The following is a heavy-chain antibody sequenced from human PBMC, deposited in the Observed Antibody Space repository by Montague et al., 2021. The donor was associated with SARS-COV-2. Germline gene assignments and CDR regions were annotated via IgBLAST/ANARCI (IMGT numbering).Heavy chain of an antibody. CDR1: GGSVSSDSYY. D-gene: IGHD3-9*01. V-gene: IGHV4-61*01. J-gene: IGHJ6*02. Sequence: SETLSLTCTVSGGSVSSDSYYWSWIRQPPGKGLEWIGYFYYSGSTNYNPSLKSRVTISVDTSKNQFSLKLTSVTAADTAVYLCARVYYDISAMDVWGQGTTVTVSS. CDR3: ARVYYDISAMDV. CDR2: FYYSGST.